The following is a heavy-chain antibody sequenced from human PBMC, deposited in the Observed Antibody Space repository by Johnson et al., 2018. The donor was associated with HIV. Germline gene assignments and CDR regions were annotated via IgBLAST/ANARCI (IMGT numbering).Heavy chain of an antibody. Sequence: QMQLVESGGGVVQPGRSLRLSCAASGFTFSSYAMHWVRQAPGKGLEWVAVISYDGSNKYNADSVKGRFTISRDNSKNTLYLQMNSLRAEDTAVYYCARDRGGTRGAFDIWGQGTMVTVSS. CDR2: ISYDGSNK. J-gene: IGHJ3*02. CDR3: ARDRGGTRGAFDI. V-gene: IGHV3-30-3*01. CDR1: GFTFSSYA. D-gene: IGHD1-1*01.